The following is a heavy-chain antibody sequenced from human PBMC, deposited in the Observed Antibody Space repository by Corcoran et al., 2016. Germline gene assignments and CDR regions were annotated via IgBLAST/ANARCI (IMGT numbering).Heavy chain of an antibody. CDR2: IYPGDSDT. Sequence: EVQLVQSGAEVKTPGESLKISCKGSEYSFTKYWSGWVRQMPGKGLEWMGIIYPGDSDTRYSPSFQGQVTISVDKSIRTAYLQWSRLKASDTAMYYCARASRVGSTGNYFDYWGQGTLVTVSS. CDR3: ARASRVGSTGNYFDY. D-gene: IGHD1-26*01. CDR1: EYSFTKYW. V-gene: IGHV5-51*01. J-gene: IGHJ4*02.